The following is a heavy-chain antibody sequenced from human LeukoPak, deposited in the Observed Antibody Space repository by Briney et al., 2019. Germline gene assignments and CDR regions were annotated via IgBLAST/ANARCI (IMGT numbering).Heavy chain of an antibody. D-gene: IGHD3-22*01. Sequence: ASVKVSCKASGGTFSSYAISWVRQAPGQGLEWMGGIIPIFGTANYAQKFQGRVTITADESTSTAYMELSSLRSEDTAVYYCARAVEYYYDSSGYYAGYWGQGALVTVSS. J-gene: IGHJ4*02. CDR1: GGTFSSYA. V-gene: IGHV1-69*01. CDR3: ARAVEYYYDSSGYYAGY. CDR2: IIPIFGTA.